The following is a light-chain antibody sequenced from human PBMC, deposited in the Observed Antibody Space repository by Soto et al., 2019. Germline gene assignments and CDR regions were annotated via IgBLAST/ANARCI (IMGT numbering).Light chain of an antibody. CDR2: DVS. Sequence: QSALTQPRSVSGSPGQSVTISCTATRSDVGGYNYVSWYQQHPGKAPKLMIYDVSKRPSGVPDRFSGSKSGNTASLTISGLQAEDEADYYCCSYAGTKRVFGGGTKLTVL. J-gene: IGLJ3*02. CDR1: RSDVGGYNY. V-gene: IGLV2-11*01. CDR3: CSYAGTKRV.